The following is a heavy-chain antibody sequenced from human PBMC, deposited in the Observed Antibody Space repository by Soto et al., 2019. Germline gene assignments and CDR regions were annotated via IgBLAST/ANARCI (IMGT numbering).Heavy chain of an antibody. Sequence: QVQLQESGPGLVKPSGTLSLTCAVSGGSISSSNWWSWVRQPPGKGLEWIGEIYHSGSTNYNPSPKTRVPLSVDKSKNPFPLKLSSGPAADTAVFYWARDQKPHSSGGAGGYWFDPWGQGTLVTVSS. CDR2: IYHSGST. J-gene: IGHJ5*02. CDR1: GGSISSSNW. D-gene: IGHD6-19*01. V-gene: IGHV4-4*02. CDR3: ARDQKPHSSGGAGGYWFDP.